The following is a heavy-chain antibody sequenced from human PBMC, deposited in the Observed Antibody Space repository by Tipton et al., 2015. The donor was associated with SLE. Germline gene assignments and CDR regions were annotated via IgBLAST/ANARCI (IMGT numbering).Heavy chain of an antibody. CDR1: GGSISSYY. Sequence: GLVKPSETLSLTCTVSGGSISSYYWSWIRQPPGKGLEWIGYIFYSGSTNYNPSLKSRVTISVDTSKNQFSLKLTSVTAADTAVYFCTRVVAAGTKRFLDYWGQGTLVTVSS. V-gene: IGHV4-59*01. CDR2: IFYSGST. D-gene: IGHD2-8*01. CDR3: TRVVAAGTKRFLDY. J-gene: IGHJ4*02.